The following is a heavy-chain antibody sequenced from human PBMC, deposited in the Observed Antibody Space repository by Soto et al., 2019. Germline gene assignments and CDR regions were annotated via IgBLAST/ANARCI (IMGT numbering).Heavy chain of an antibody. J-gene: IGHJ6*02. Sequence: PGGSLRLSCAASGFNFSSYGMHWVRQAPGKGLEWVAVISYGGSNKYYPDSVKGRFTISRDNSKNTLFLQMNSLRAEDTAVYYCARPLEYSSSPWYGSDVWGQGTTVTVSS. CDR1: GFNFSSYG. CDR2: ISYGGSNK. V-gene: IGHV3-30-3*01. CDR3: ARPLEYSSSPWYGSDV. D-gene: IGHD6-6*01.